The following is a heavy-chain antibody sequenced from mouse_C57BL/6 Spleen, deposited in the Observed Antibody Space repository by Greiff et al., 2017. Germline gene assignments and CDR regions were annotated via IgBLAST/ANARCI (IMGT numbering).Heavy chain of an antibody. CDR3: ARSGTSVENWYFGV. D-gene: IGHD2-14*01. CDR2: IYPGDGDT. Sequence: VQLVESGPELVKPGASVKLSCKASGYAFSSSWMNWVKQRPGKGLEWIGRIYPGDGDTNYNGKFTGKATLTADKSSSTAYMQLSSLTSEDSAVYYCARSGTSVENWYFGVWGTAATVTVSS. CDR1: GYAFSSSW. J-gene: IGHJ1*03. V-gene: IGHV1-82*01.